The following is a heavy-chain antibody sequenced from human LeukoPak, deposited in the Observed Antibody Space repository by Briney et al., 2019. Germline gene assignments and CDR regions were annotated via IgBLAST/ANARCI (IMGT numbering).Heavy chain of an antibody. D-gene: IGHD4-17*01. Sequence: SETLSLTCAVSGDSISNGYYWGWIRQPPGKGLEWIGNIYHSGSTYYNLSLKSRITMSVDTSKNQFSLKLTSVTAADTAMYYCARVGGAYDDYVNFFEYLGQGTLVTVSS. V-gene: IGHV4-38-2*01. J-gene: IGHJ4*02. CDR1: GDSISNGYY. CDR3: ARVGGAYDDYVNFFEY. CDR2: IYHSGST.